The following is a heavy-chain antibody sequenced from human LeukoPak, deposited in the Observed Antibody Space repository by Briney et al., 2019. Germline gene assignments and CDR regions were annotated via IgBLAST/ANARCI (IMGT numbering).Heavy chain of an antibody. V-gene: IGHV4-30-2*01. J-gene: IGHJ5*02. CDR3: ARRALGEESTYDFWSGFGFNP. D-gene: IGHD3-3*01. CDR1: GGSISSGGYY. CDR2: IYHSGST. Sequence: PSETLSLTCTVSGGSISSGGYYWSWIRQPPGKGLEWIGYIYHSGSTYYNPSLKSRVTISVDRSKNQFSLKLSSVTAADTAVYYCARRALGEESTYDFWSGFGFNPWGQGTLVTVSS.